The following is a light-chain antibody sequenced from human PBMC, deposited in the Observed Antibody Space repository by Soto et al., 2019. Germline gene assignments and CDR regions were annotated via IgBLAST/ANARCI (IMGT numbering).Light chain of an antibody. CDR3: QQYTNTNNPWM. Sequence: DIQVTQSPPTLSASVGDRVTITCRASQTISTWMAWYQQKPGKAPKLLVYDASTLQSGVASRCSGSGSGTEFTLIISGLQPDDSATYYCQQYTNTNNPWMFGQGTKV. V-gene: IGKV1-5*01. J-gene: IGKJ1*01. CDR2: DAS. CDR1: QTISTW.